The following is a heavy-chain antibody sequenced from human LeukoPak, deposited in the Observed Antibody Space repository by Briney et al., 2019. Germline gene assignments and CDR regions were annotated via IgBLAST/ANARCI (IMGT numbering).Heavy chain of an antibody. V-gene: IGHV3-21*01. CDR3: ARAPIAVAVYFDY. D-gene: IGHD6-19*01. J-gene: IGHJ4*02. Sequence: GGSLRLSCAASGFTFNTYYMNWVRQAPGKGLEWVSSISSSSSNIYYADSVKGRFTIPRDNAKNSLYLQMNSLRAEDTAVYYCARAPIAVAVYFDYWGQGTLVTVSS. CDR2: ISSSSSNI. CDR1: GFTFNTYY.